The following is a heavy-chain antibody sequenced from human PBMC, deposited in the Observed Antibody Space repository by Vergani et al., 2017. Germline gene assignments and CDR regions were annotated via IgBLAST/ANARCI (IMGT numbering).Heavy chain of an antibody. Sequence: QVQLQQWGAGLLKPSETLSLTCAVYGGSFSGYYWSWIRQPPGKGLEWIEEINHSGSTNYNPSLKSRVTISVDTSKNQFSLKLSSVTAADTAVYYCARTYYDFWSGNAHSNWFDPWGQGTLVTVSS. J-gene: IGHJ5*02. V-gene: IGHV4-34*01. CDR2: INHSGST. CDR3: ARTYYDFWSGNAHSNWFDP. CDR1: GGSFSGYY. D-gene: IGHD3-3*01.